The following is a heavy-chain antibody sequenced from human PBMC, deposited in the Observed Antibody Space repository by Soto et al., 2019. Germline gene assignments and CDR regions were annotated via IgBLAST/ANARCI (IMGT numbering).Heavy chain of an antibody. CDR3: AREYYYDSSGYYGYYYGMDV. CDR2: ISSSSSYI. D-gene: IGHD3-22*01. V-gene: IGHV3-21*01. J-gene: IGHJ6*02. Sequence: GWSLRLSCAASGFTFSSYSMNWVRQAPGKGLEWVSSISSSSSYIYYADSVKGRFTISRDNAKNSLYLQMNSLRAEDAAVYYCAREYYYDSSGYYGYYYGMDVWGQGTTVTVSS. CDR1: GFTFSSYS.